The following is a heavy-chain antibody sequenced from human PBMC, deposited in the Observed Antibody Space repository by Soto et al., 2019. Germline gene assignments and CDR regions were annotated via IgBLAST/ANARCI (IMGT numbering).Heavy chain of an antibody. D-gene: IGHD1-7*01. J-gene: IGHJ6*02. CDR1: GYTFTSYD. V-gene: IGHV1-8*01. Sequence: ASVKVSCKASGYTFTSYDINWVRQATGQGLEWMGWMNPNSGNTGYAQKFQGRVTMTRNTSISTAYMELSSLRSEDTAVYYCARGGNWNYVPYPTPYGMDVWGQGTTVTVSS. CDR2: MNPNSGNT. CDR3: ARGGNWNYVPYPTPYGMDV.